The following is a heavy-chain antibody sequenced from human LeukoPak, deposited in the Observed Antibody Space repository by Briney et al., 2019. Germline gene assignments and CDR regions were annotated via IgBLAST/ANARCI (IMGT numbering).Heavy chain of an antibody. CDR2: ISGSGGST. J-gene: IGHJ4*02. D-gene: IGHD6-19*01. CDR1: GFTFSSYA. CDR3: AKESRIAVTGTGLDY. Sequence: GGSLRLSCAASGFTFSSYAMSWVRQAPGKGLGWVSAISGSGGSTYYADSVKGRFTISRDNSKNTLYLQMNSLRAEDTAVYYCAKESRIAVTGTGLDYWGQGTLVTVSS. V-gene: IGHV3-23*01.